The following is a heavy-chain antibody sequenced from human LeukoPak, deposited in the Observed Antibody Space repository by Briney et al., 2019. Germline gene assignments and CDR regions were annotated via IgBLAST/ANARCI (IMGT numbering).Heavy chain of an antibody. V-gene: IGHV3-74*01. CDR3: ARELYYDFWSGYYYSGAFDI. CDR1: GFTFSSYW. D-gene: IGHD3-3*01. Sequence: GGSLRLSCAASGFTFSSYWMHWVRQAPGKGLVWVPRINSDGSSTSYADSVKGRFTVSRDNAKNTLYLQMNSLRAEDTAVYYCARELYYDFWSGYYYSGAFDIWGQGTMVTVSS. CDR2: INSDGSST. J-gene: IGHJ3*02.